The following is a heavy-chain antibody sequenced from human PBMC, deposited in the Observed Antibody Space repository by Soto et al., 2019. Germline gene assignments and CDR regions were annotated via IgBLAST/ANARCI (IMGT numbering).Heavy chain of an antibody. CDR1: GGSFSGYY. CDR2: INHSGST. CDR3: ARAAPLYCSGGSCYSGRHF. D-gene: IGHD2-15*01. Sequence: SETLSLTCAVYGGSFSGYYWSWIRQPPGKGLEWIGEINHSGSTNYNPSLKSRVTISVDTSKNQFSLKLSSVTAADTAVYYCARAAPLYCSGGSCYSGRHFWGQGILVTVSS. J-gene: IGHJ4*02. V-gene: IGHV4-34*01.